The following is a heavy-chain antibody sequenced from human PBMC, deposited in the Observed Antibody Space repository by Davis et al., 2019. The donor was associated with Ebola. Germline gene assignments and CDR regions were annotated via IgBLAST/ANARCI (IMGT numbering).Heavy chain of an antibody. V-gene: IGHV3-73*01. CDR2: IRSKANSYAT. Sequence: GESLKISCAVSGFTFSGSAMHWVRQASGKGLEWVGRIRSKANSYATAYAASVKGRFTISRDDSKNTAYLQMNSLKTEDTAVYYCTFGLSVDYWGQGTLVTVSS. J-gene: IGHJ4*02. CDR1: GFTFSGSA. CDR3: TFGLSVDY. D-gene: IGHD3-10*01.